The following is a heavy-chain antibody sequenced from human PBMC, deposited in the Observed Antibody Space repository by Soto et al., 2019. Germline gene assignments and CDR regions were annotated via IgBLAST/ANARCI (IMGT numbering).Heavy chain of an antibody. Sequence: SETLSLTCTVSGGSISSGGYYWSWIRQHPGKGLEWIGYIYYSGSTYYNPSLKSRVTISVDTSKNQFSLKLSSVTAADTAVYYCARGPSQLLWFGELRAYNWFDPWGQGTLVTVSS. V-gene: IGHV4-31*03. CDR1: GGSISSGGYY. J-gene: IGHJ5*02. CDR2: IYYSGST. D-gene: IGHD3-10*01. CDR3: ARGPSQLLWFGELRAYNWFDP.